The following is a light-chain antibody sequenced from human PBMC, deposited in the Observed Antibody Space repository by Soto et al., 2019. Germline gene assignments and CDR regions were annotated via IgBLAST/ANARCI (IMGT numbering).Light chain of an antibody. V-gene: IGKV3-20*01. CDR2: GAS. Sequence: EIVMTQSPGTLSLSPGERATISCRASQVIGSRYLAWYHQKSGQAPRLLIYGASSRATGIPDSFSGSGSGTDFTLTISRLEPEDFGVYYCQQFGSSIPHTFGQGTKLEIK. J-gene: IGKJ2*01. CDR1: QVIGSRY. CDR3: QQFGSSIPHT.